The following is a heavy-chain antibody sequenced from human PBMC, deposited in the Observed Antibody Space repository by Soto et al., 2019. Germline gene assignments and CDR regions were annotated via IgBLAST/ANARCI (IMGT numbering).Heavy chain of an antibody. D-gene: IGHD5-12*01. Sequence: QVQLVQSGAEVKKPGSSVKVSCKASGGTFSIYGITWVRQAPGQGLERMGGIIPIFGTAYHAQKFQGRVTXXAXDXXSTPYLELSSLRSVDTAVYYCARDRSGYDYGWFDPWGQGNLVTVSS. V-gene: IGHV1-69*12. CDR3: ARDRSGYDYGWFDP. CDR1: GGTFSIYG. J-gene: IGHJ5*02. CDR2: IIPIFGTA.